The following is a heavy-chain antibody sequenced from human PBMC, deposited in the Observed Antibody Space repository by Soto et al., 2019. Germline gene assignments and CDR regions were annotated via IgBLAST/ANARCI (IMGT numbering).Heavy chain of an antibody. D-gene: IGHD4-17*01. V-gene: IGHV3-21*01. CDR1: GFTFSSYS. J-gene: IGHJ4*02. CDR3: AREPLHDYGEGQRYFDY. Sequence: GGSLRLSCAASGFTFSSYSMNWVRQAPGKGLEWVSSISSSSSYIYYADSVKGRFTISRDNAKNSLYLQMNSLRAEDTAVYYCAREPLHDYGEGQRYFDYWGQGTLVTVSS. CDR2: ISSSSSYI.